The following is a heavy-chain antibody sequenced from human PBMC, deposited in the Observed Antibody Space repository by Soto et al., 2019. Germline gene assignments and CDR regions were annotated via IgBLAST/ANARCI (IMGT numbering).Heavy chain of an antibody. CDR3: AKAATITTLYNFDF. V-gene: IGHV3-23*01. D-gene: IGHD4-4*01. J-gene: IGHJ4*02. CDR2: ISDSGGST. CDR1: GLTFSSFG. Sequence: PGGSLRLSCAASGLTFSSFGMNWVRQAPGKGLEWVSLISDSGGSTYHADSVKGRFTISRDNSKNTLYLQMNSLRAEDTAVYYCAKAATITTLYNFDFWGQGTLVTVYS.